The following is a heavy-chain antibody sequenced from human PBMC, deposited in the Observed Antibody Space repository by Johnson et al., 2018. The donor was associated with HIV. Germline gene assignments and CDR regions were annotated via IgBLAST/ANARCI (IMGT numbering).Heavy chain of an antibody. V-gene: IGHV3-15*01. CDR3: TTAASSSWYGEDAFDI. Sequence: VQLVESGGGVVQPGRSLRLSCAASGFTFSSYAMHWVRQAPGKGLEWVGRIKSKTDGGTTDYAAPVKGRFTISGDDSKNTLYLQMNSLKTEDTAVYYCTTAASSSWYGEDAFDIWGQGTMVTVSS. D-gene: IGHD6-13*01. CDR1: GFTFSSYA. J-gene: IGHJ3*02. CDR2: IKSKTDGGTT.